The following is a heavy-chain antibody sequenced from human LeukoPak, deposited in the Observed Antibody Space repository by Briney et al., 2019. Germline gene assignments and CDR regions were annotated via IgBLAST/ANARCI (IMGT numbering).Heavy chain of an antibody. CDR3: ARGYCSSTSCYIDYYYGMDV. V-gene: IGHV1-8*01. CDR1: GYTFTSYD. D-gene: IGHD2-2*02. Sequence: ASVKVSCKASGYTFTSYDINWVRQATGQGLERMGWMNPNSGNTGYAQKFQGRVTMTRNTSISTAYMELSSLRSEDTAVYYCARGYCSSTSCYIDYYYGMDVWGQGTTVTVSS. CDR2: MNPNSGNT. J-gene: IGHJ6*02.